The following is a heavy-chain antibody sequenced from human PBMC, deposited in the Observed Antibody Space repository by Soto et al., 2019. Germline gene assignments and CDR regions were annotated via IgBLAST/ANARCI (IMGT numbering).Heavy chain of an antibody. Sequence: GESLKISCKGSGYSFTSYWISWVRQMPGKGLEWRGRIDPSDSYTNYSPSFQGHVTISADKSISTAYLQWSSLKASDTAMYYCARLDILTGYYTKNYFDYWGQGTLVTISS. J-gene: IGHJ4*02. CDR3: ARLDILTGYYTKNYFDY. V-gene: IGHV5-10-1*01. CDR2: IDPSDSYT. D-gene: IGHD3-9*01. CDR1: GYSFTSYW.